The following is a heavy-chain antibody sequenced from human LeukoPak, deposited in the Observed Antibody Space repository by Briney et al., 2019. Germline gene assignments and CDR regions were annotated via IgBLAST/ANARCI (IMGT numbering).Heavy chain of an antibody. CDR2: IYYSGST. D-gene: IGHD3-10*01. CDR1: GGSISSSSYY. J-gene: IGHJ4*02. V-gene: IGHV4-39*02. Sequence: SETLSLTCTVSGGSISSSSYYWGWIRQPPGKGLEWIGSIYYSGSTYYNPSLKSRVTISVDTSKNQFSLKLSSVTAADTAVYYCARDFGDYYGSGGPFDYWGQGTLVTVSS. CDR3: ARDFGDYYGSGGPFDY.